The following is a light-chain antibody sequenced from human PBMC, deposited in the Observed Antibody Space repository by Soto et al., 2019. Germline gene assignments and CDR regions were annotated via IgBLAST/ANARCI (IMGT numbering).Light chain of an antibody. V-gene: IGKV3D-20*01. CDR2: DAS. J-gene: IGKJ1*01. CDR3: QQYGSSPPWT. CDR1: KSVSSSY. Sequence: EIVLTQSPATLSLSPGERATLSCGASKSVSSSYLAWYQQKPGLAPRLLIYDASSRATGIPDRFSCSGSGTDFTLTISRLEPEDFAVYYCQQYGSSPPWTFGQGTKVEIK.